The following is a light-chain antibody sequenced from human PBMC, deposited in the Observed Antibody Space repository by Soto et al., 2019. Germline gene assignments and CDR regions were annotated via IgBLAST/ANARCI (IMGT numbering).Light chain of an antibody. CDR2: GNN. CDR1: SSNIGAGYD. Sequence: SVLTQPPSVSGAPGQRVTFSCTGNSSNIGAGYDVHWYHQLPGAAPRLIIYGNNNRPSGVSNRFSGSKSGNTASLTISGLQAEDEADYYCSSYTSSSTRHVVFGGGTKLTVL. V-gene: IGLV1-40*01. J-gene: IGLJ2*01. CDR3: SSYTSSSTRHVV.